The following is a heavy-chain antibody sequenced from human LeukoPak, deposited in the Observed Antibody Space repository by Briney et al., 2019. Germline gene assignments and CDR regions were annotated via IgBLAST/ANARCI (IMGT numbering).Heavy chain of an antibody. V-gene: IGHV1-3*01. J-gene: IGHJ3*02. Sequence: ASVKVSCKASGYTFTSYAMHWVRQAPGQRLEWMGWINAGNGNTKYSQKFQGRVTITRDTSASTAYMELSSLRSEDTAVYYCARARGVYYDILTGYYPHDAFDIWGQGTMVTVSS. CDR2: INAGNGNT. D-gene: IGHD3-9*01. CDR1: GYTFTSYA. CDR3: ARARGVYYDILTGYYPHDAFDI.